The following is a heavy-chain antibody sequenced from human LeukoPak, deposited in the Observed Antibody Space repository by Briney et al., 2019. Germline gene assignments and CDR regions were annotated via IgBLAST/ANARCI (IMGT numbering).Heavy chain of an antibody. Sequence: SETLSLTCTVSGGSISSGDYYWSWIRQPPGKGLEWIGYIYFSGSTYYNPSLKSRVTISVDTSKNQFSLKLSSVTAADTAVYYCARADDYYGSGSPPRRWFDPWGQGTLVTVSS. CDR3: ARADDYYGSGSPPRRWFDP. V-gene: IGHV4-30-4*01. CDR2: IYFSGST. D-gene: IGHD3-10*01. CDR1: GGSISSGDYY. J-gene: IGHJ5*02.